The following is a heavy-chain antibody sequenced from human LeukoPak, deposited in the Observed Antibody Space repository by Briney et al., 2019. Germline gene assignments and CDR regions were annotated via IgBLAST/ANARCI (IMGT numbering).Heavy chain of an antibody. Sequence: ASVKVSCKASGYTFTSYDINWVRQATGQGLEWMGWMNPNSGNTGYAQKFQGRVTITRDTSASTAYMELSSLRSEDMAVYYCARGGSDQAGDYWGQGTLVTVSS. D-gene: IGHD1-26*01. V-gene: IGHV1-8*03. CDR1: GYTFTSYD. J-gene: IGHJ4*02. CDR3: ARGGSDQAGDY. CDR2: MNPNSGNT.